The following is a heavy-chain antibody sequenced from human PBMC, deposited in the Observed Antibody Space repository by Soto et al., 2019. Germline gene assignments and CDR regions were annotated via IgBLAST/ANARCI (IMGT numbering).Heavy chain of an antibody. Sequence: VKSGGGVVQPGGSLRLSCAVSGFTFGNQWMSWVRQAPGKGLEWVANINQDGSAKSHVDSVEGRFTISRDNAKNSLYLQMNSLRVEDTAVYYCARGPFWGQGTLVTDSS. V-gene: IGHV3-7*01. CDR3: ARGPF. CDR1: GFTFGNQW. CDR2: INQDGSAK. J-gene: IGHJ4*02. D-gene: IGHD3-3*02.